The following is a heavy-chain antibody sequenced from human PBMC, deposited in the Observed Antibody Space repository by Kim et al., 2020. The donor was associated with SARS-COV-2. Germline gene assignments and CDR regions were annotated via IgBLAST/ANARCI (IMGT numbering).Heavy chain of an antibody. D-gene: IGHD3-22*01. Sequence: SVKVSCKASGGTFSSYAISWVRQAPGQGLEWMGGIIPILGTANYAQKFQGRVTITVDESTSTAYMELSSLRSEDTAVYYCARWGENSDYYDSSGPDAFDIWGQGTMVTVSS. CDR2: IIPILGTA. CDR3: ARWGENSDYYDSSGPDAFDI. V-gene: IGHV1-69*13. J-gene: IGHJ3*02. CDR1: GGTFSSYA.